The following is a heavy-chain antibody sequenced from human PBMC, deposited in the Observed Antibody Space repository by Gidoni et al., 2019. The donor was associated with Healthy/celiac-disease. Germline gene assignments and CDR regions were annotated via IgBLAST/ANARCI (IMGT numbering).Heavy chain of an antibody. V-gene: IGHV3-13*01. CDR2: IGTAGDT. Sequence: EVQLVASGGGLVQPGGSLRLSCAASGFTFRSYDMHWVRQATVKGREWVSAIGTAGDTYYPGSVKGRFTISRENAKNSLYLQRNSLRAGDTAVYYCARRPTVTTGYFDLWGRGTLVTVSS. CDR1: GFTFRSYD. J-gene: IGHJ2*01. CDR3: ARRPTVTTGYFDL. D-gene: IGHD4-17*01.